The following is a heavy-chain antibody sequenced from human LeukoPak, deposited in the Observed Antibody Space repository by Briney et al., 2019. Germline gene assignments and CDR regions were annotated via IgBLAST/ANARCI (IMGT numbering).Heavy chain of an antibody. Sequence: ASVKVSCKASGGTFSSYAISWVRQAPGQGLEWMGWINPNSGGTNYALKFQGRVTMTRDTSISTAYMELSRLRSDDTAVYYCARDSDDDSSVQIDYWGQGTLVTVSS. CDR1: GGTFSSYA. D-gene: IGHD1-1*01. V-gene: IGHV1-2*02. J-gene: IGHJ4*02. CDR2: INPNSGGT. CDR3: ARDSDDDSSVQIDY.